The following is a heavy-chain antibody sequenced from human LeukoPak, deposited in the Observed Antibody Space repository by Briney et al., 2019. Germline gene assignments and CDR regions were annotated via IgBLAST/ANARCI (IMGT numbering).Heavy chain of an antibody. V-gene: IGHV4-59*01. Sequence: PSETLSLTCAVSGSSITSYYWSWIRQPPGKGLEWIGDTSNSGTNNYNPSLKSRVTISVDKSKKQVSLRLKSLTAADTAVYFCAGAALTNQYTSGAFHHWGQGTLVTVSS. CDR1: GSSITSYY. D-gene: IGHD3-10*01. CDR3: AGAALTNQYTSGAFHH. CDR2: TSNSGTN. J-gene: IGHJ1*01.